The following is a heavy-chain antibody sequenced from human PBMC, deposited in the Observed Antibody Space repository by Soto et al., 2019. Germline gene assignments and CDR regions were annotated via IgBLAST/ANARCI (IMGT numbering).Heavy chain of an antibody. D-gene: IGHD2-2*01. CDR1: GYSFTAYC. V-gene: IGHV5-10-1*01. J-gene: IGHJ4*02. CDR2: IDPSDSYV. CDR3: TRRASSSFYHFDF. Sequence: PGESLKISCQASGYSFTAYCITWVRQMPGKGLEWMATIDPSDSYVDYSPSFRGHVTLSVDRSITTVYLPWNSLKASDSAMYFCTRRASSSFYHFDFWGQGALVTVSS.